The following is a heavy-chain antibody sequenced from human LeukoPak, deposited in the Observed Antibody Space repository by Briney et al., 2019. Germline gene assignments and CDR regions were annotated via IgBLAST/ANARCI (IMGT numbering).Heavy chain of an antibody. CDR3: AKDWYYYDSSGYYFDY. V-gene: IGHV3-30*02. CDR1: GFTFRNYG. Sequence: GGSLTLSCAASGFTFRNYGMHWVRQAPGKGLDWVAFIRSDGTNKYYADSVKGRFTISRDNSKNTLYLQMNSLRAEDTAVYYCAKDWYYYDSSGYYFDYWGQGTLVTVSS. D-gene: IGHD3-22*01. J-gene: IGHJ4*02. CDR2: IRSDGTNK.